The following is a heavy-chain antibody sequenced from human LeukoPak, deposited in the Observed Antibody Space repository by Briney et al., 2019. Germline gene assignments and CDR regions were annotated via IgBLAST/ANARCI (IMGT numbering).Heavy chain of an antibody. V-gene: IGHV1-69*04. CDR3: ARGPITMIDVGADWFDP. CDR1: GGTFSSYA. J-gene: IGHJ5*02. D-gene: IGHD3-22*01. Sequence: ASEKVSCKASGGTFSSYAISWVRQAPGQGLEWMGRIIPIFGIANYAQKFQSRVKITADTSTSTAYMELSSLRSEDTAVYYCARGPITMIDVGADWFDPWGQGTLVTVSS. CDR2: IIPIFGIA.